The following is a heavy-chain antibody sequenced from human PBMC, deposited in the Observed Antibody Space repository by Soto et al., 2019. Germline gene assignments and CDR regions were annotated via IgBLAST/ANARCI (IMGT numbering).Heavy chain of an antibody. J-gene: IGHJ4*02. D-gene: IGHD1-26*01. CDR1: GYTFTSYG. Sequence: ASVKVSCKASGYTFTSYGISWVRQAPGQRLEWIGWISAYSGNTNYAQKFQERVTITTDISTSTAYMELSSLRSEDTAVYYCAADGGATSKFDYWGQGTLVTVSS. CDR2: ISAYSGNT. CDR3: AADGGATSKFDY. V-gene: IGHV1-18*01.